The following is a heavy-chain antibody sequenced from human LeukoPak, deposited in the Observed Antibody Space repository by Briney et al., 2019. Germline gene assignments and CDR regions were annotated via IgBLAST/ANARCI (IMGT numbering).Heavy chain of an antibody. CDR3: ARDRALLFGGTYYFDY. J-gene: IGHJ4*02. D-gene: IGHD3-10*01. V-gene: IGHV1-69*13. CDR2: IIPIFGTA. Sequence: SVKVSCKASGGTFSSYAISWVRQAPGQGLEWMGGIIPIFGTANYAQKFQGRVTITADESTSTAYMELSSLRSEDTAVYYCARDRALLFGGTYYFDYWGQGTLVTVSS. CDR1: GGTFSSYA.